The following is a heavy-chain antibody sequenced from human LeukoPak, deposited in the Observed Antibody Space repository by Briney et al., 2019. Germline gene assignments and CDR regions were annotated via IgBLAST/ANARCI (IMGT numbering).Heavy chain of an antibody. J-gene: IGHJ4*02. Sequence: GGTLRLSCAASGFTVSSNYMSWVRQAPGKGLEWVSVIYSGGTTYFADSVKGRFTISRDNSKNTLDLQMNSLRAEDTAVYYCARRRSSGWYFDLWGQGTLITVSS. CDR2: IYSGGTT. CDR3: ARRRSSGWYFDL. CDR1: GFTVSSNY. D-gene: IGHD6-19*01. V-gene: IGHV3-53*01.